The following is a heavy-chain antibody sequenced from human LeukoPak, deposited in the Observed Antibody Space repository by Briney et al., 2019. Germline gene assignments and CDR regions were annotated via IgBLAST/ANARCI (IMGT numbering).Heavy chain of an antibody. D-gene: IGHD5-24*01. CDR3: ARDRGGGYNWIDY. J-gene: IGHJ4*02. CDR1: GGSISSYY. V-gene: IGHV4-59*01. Sequence: SETLSLTCTVSGGSISSYYWSWIRQPPGKGLEWVGYIYYSGSTNYNPSLKSRVTISVDTSKNQFSLTLSSVTAADTAVYYWARDRGGGYNWIDYWGQGTLVTVS. CDR2: IYYSGST.